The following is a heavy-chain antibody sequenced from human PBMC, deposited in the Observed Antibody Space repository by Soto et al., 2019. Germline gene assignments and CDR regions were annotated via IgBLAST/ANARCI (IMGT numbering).Heavy chain of an antibody. CDR3: ANFESSSWGVDYYYGMDV. V-gene: IGHV1-2*02. Sequence: ASVKVSCKASGYTFTGYYMHRVRQAPGQGLEWMGWINPNSGGTNYAQKFQGRVTMTRDTSISTAYMELSRLRSDDTAVYYCANFESSSWGVDYYYGMDVWGQGTTVTVSS. CDR2: INPNSGGT. J-gene: IGHJ6*02. CDR1: GYTFTGYY. D-gene: IGHD6-13*01.